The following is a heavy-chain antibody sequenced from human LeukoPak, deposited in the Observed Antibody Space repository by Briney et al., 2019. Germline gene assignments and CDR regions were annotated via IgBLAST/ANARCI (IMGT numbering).Heavy chain of an antibody. J-gene: IGHJ4*02. V-gene: IGHV3-30-3*01. CDR1: GFTFSSYA. CDR3: ARGSYDFWSGYLSYFDY. CDR2: ISYDGSNK. D-gene: IGHD3-3*01. Sequence: GRSLRLSCAASGFTFSSYAMHWVRQAPGKGLEWVAVISYDGSNKYYADSVKGRFTISRDNSKNTLYLQMNSLRAEDTAVYYCARGSYDFWSGYLSYFDYWGQGTLVTVSS.